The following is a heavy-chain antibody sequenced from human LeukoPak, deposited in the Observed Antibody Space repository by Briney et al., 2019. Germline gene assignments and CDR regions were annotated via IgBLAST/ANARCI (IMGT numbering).Heavy chain of an antibody. D-gene: IGHD6-19*01. CDR3: ARAVHSSGWFDYYYGMDV. CDR2: TSSSGSTI. J-gene: IGHJ6*02. Sequence: NTGGSLRLSCAASGFTFSDYYMSWIRQAPGKGLEWVSYTSSSGSTIYYADSVKGRFTISRDNAKNSLYLQMNSLRAEDTAVYYCARAVHSSGWFDYYYGMDVWGQGTTVTVSS. V-gene: IGHV3-11*01. CDR1: GFTFSDYY.